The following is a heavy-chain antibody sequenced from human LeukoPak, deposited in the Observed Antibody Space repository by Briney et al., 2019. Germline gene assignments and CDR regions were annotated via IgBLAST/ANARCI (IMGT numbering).Heavy chain of an antibody. V-gene: IGHV7-4-1*02. CDR3: ARQGRGAGLEVIGMDV. J-gene: IGHJ6*02. D-gene: IGHD3-10*01. CDR2: INTNTGNP. CDR1: GYTFTSYA. Sequence: GASVKVSCKASGYTFTSYAMNWVRQAPGQGLEWMGWINTNTGNPTYAQGFTGRFVFSLDTSVSTAYLQISSLKAEDTAVYYCARQGRGAGLEVIGMDVWGQGTTVTVSS.